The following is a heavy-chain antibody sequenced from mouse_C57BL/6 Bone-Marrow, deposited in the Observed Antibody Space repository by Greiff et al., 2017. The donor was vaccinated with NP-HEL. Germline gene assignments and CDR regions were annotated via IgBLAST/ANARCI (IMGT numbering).Heavy chain of an antibody. J-gene: IGHJ4*01. CDR2: INPGSGGT. CDR1: GYAFTNYL. Sequence: VQLQESGAELVRPGTSVKVSCKASGYAFTNYLIEWVKQRPGQGLEWIGVINPGSGGTNYNEKFKGKATLTADTSSSTAYMQLSSLTSEDSAVYFCAREVTPYYYAMDYWGQGTSVTVSS. CDR3: AREVTPYYYAMDY. V-gene: IGHV1-54*01. D-gene: IGHD2-1*01.